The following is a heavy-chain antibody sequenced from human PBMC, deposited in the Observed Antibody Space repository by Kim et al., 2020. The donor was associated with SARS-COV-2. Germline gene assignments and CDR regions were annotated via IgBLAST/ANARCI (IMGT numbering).Heavy chain of an antibody. CDR3: ARSPRTLFVVVTWGGDWCDP. V-gene: IGHV1-18*01. Sequence: ASVKVSCKASGYTFTSYGISWVRQAPGQGLEWMGWISAYNSNTNSAQKLQGRGTMTTDTSTSTAYMELRSLGSDDTAVYYCARSPRTLFVVVTWGGDWCDPWGQGTLVTVSS. D-gene: IGHD3-3*01. J-gene: IGHJ5*02. CDR2: ISAYNSNT. CDR1: GYTFTSYG.